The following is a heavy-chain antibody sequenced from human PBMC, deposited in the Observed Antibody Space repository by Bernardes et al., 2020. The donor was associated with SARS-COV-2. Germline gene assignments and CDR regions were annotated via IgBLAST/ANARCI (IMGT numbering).Heavy chain of an antibody. V-gene: IGHV3-23*01. J-gene: IGHJ4*02. Sequence: GGSLRLSCAASGFTFSSYAMSWVRQAPGKGLEWVSAISGSGATTYYADSVKGRFTISRDNSKNTLYLQMNSLRDEDTALYYCAKFYFGEATYFDYWGQGTLAPVSS. CDR1: GFTFSSYA. CDR2: ISGSGATT. CDR3: AKFYFGEATYFDY. D-gene: IGHD3-10*01.